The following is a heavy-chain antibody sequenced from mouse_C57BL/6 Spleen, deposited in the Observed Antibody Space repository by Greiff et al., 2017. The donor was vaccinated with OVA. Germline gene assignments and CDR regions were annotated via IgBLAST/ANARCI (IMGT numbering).Heavy chain of an antibody. V-gene: IGHV1-53*01. CDR1: GYTFTSYW. CDR2: INPSNGGT. D-gene: IGHD2-4*01. CDR3: AREGIYYDYDDY. Sequence: QVQLQQSGTELVKPGASVKLSCKASGYTFTSYWMHWVKQRPGQGLEWIGNINPSNGGTNYNEKFKSKATLTVDKSSSTAYMQLSSLTSEDSAVYYCAREGIYYDYDDYWGQGTTLTVSS. J-gene: IGHJ2*01.